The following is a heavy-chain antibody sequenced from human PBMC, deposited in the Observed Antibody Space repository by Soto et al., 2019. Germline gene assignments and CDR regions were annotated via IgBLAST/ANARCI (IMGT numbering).Heavy chain of an antibody. J-gene: IGHJ4*02. D-gene: IGHD6-6*01. Sequence: GSLRLSCAASGFTFNSYCMHWVRQAPGKGLVWVSRINSDESITDYADSVKGRFTISRDNAKNMLYLQMNSLRAEDTAVYYCARDFGPTIAARVPFDYWGQGILVTVSS. CDR3: ARDFGPTIAARVPFDY. CDR1: GFTFNSYC. V-gene: IGHV3-74*01. CDR2: INSDESIT.